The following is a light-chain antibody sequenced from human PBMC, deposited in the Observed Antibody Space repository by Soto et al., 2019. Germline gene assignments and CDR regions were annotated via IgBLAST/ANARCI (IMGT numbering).Light chain of an antibody. CDR3: QTWVTGPWV. CDR1: SGHSSYA. V-gene: IGLV4-69*01. J-gene: IGLJ3*02. CDR2: LNSDGSH. Sequence: QPVLTQSPSASASLGASVKLTCTLSSGHSSYAIAWHQQQPEKGPRYLMHLNSDGSHSKGDGIPDRFSGSSSGAERYLTISSLQSEDAADYYCQTWVTGPWVFGGGTKVTVL.